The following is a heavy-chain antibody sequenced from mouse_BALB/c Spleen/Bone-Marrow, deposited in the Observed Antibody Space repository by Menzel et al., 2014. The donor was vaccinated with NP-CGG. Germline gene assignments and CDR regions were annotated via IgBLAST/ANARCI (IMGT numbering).Heavy chain of an antibody. CDR3: ARWDDGNY. D-gene: IGHD4-1*01. V-gene: IGHV1-82*01. CDR2: IYPRDGDT. Sequence: QVQLQQSGPELVKPWASLKISCKASSYAFSSSWMNWVKQRPGQGLEWIGRIYPRDGDTYYNAKFKGKATLTADKSTSTAYMQLSSLTSVGSGVYFCARWDDGNYWGDGATLTIYS. CDR1: SYAFSSSW. J-gene: IGHJ2*01.